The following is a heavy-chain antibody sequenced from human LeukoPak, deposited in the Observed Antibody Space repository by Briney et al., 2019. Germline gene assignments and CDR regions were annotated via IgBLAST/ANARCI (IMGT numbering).Heavy chain of an antibody. Sequence: SETLSLTCTVSGGSISSYYWSWIRQPAGKGLEWIGRIYTSGSTNYNPSLKSRVTMSVDTSKNQSSLKLSSVTAADTAVYYCARDRGQTDYYYDSSGYYLYNWFDPWGQGTLVSVSS. J-gene: IGHJ5*02. D-gene: IGHD3-22*01. CDR3: ARDRGQTDYYYDSSGYYLYNWFDP. V-gene: IGHV4-4*07. CDR1: GGSISSYY. CDR2: IYTSGST.